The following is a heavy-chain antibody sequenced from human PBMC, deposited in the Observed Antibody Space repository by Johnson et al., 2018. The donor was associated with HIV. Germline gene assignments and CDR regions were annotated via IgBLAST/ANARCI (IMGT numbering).Heavy chain of an antibody. J-gene: IGHJ3*02. CDR1: GFTFDDYG. V-gene: IGHV3-20*04. Sequence: VQLVESGGGVVRPGGSLRLSCAASGFTFDDYGMSWVRQAPGKGLAWVSGINWNGGSTGYADSVKGRFIISRDNAKNSLYLQMNSLKTEDTAVYYCASAEIAAAATGHDAFDIWGQGTMVTVSS. D-gene: IGHD6-13*01. CDR2: INWNGGST. CDR3: ASAEIAAAATGHDAFDI.